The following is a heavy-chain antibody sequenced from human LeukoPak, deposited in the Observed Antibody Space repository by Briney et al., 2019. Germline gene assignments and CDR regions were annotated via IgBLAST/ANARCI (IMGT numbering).Heavy chain of an antibody. V-gene: IGHV3-30-3*01. Sequence: GGSLRLSCAASGFSFSNYAMNWVRQAPGKGLEWVAVISYDGSNKYYADSVKGRFTISRDNSKNTLYLQMNSLRAEDTAVYYCAAQWELTTFDYWGQGTLVTVSS. D-gene: IGHD1-26*01. CDR3: AAQWELTTFDY. CDR2: ISYDGSNK. J-gene: IGHJ4*02. CDR1: GFSFSNYA.